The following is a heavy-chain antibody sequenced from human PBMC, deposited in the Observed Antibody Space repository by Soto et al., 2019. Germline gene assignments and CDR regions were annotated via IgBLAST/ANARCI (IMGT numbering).Heavy chain of an antibody. CDR2: ISYDGSNK. V-gene: IGHV3-30*18. D-gene: IGHD1-26*01. CDR1: GFTFSSYG. J-gene: IGHJ4*02. Sequence: QVQLVESGGGVVQPGRSLRLSCAASGFTFSSYGMHWVRQAPGKGLEWVAVISYDGSNKYYADSVKGRFTISRDNSKNTLYLQMNSLRAEDTAVYYCAKEREHGWELLQRSCYFDYWGQGTLVTVSS. CDR3: AKEREHGWELLQRSCYFDY.